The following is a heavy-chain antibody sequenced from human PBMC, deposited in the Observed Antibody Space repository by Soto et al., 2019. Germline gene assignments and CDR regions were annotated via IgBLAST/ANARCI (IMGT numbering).Heavy chain of an antibody. CDR3: AKISDTTYWNYVPNFDY. V-gene: IGHV3-23*01. Sequence: GGSLRLSCAASGFTFSSYAMSWVRQAPGKGLEWVSAISGSGGSTYYADSVKGRFTISRDNSKNTLYLQMNSLRAEDTAVYYCAKISDTTYWNYVPNFDYWGQGTLVTVSS. D-gene: IGHD1-7*01. CDR2: ISGSGGST. CDR1: GFTFSSYA. J-gene: IGHJ4*02.